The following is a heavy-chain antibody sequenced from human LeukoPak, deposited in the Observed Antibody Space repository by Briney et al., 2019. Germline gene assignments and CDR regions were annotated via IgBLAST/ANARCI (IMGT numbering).Heavy chain of an antibody. CDR3: ARDLRMGYFDY. CDR1: GFTFSDYY. J-gene: IGHJ4*02. D-gene: IGHD2-8*01. V-gene: IGHV3-11*04. CDR2: ISSSGSTI. Sequence: GGSLRLSCAASGFTFSDYYMSWLRQAPGKGLEWVSYISSSGSTIYYADSVKGRFTISRDNAKNSLYLQMNSLRAEDTAVYYCARDLRMGYFDYWGQGTLVTVSS.